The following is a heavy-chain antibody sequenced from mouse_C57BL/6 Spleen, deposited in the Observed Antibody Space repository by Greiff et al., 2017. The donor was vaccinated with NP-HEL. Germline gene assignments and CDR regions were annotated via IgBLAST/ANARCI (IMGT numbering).Heavy chain of an antibody. J-gene: IGHJ4*01. D-gene: IGHD1-1*01. V-gene: IGHV5-17*01. Sequence: EVMLVESGGGLVKPGGSLKLSCAASGFTFSDYGMHWVRQAPEKGLEWVAYISSGSSTIYYADTVKGRFTISRDNAKNTLCLQMTSLRSEDTAMYYCARRTVVAPYYAMDYWGQGTSVTVSS. CDR2: ISSGSSTI. CDR3: ARRTVVAPYYAMDY. CDR1: GFTFSDYG.